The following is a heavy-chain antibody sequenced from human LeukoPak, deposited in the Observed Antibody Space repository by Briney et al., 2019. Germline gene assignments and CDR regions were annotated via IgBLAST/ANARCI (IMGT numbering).Heavy chain of an antibody. CDR2: INHSGST. CDR1: GGSFSGYY. D-gene: IGHD3-22*01. CDR3: ARLSGYYSPIDY. V-gene: IGHV4-34*01. Sequence: KPSETLSLTCAVYGGSFSGYYWSWIRQPPGKGLEWIGEINHSGSTNYNPSLKSRVTISVNTSKNQFSLKLSSVTAADTAVYYCARLSGYYSPIDYWGQGTLVTVSS. J-gene: IGHJ4*02.